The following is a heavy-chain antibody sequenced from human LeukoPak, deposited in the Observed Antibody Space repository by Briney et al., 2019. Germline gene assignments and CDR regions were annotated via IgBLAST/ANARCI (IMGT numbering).Heavy chain of an antibody. CDR1: GFTFSSYS. CDR3: ARGRYCSSTSCLDAFDI. D-gene: IGHD2-2*01. CDR2: ISSSSSYI. Sequence: GGSLRLSCAASGFTFSSYSMNWVRQAPGKGLEWVSSISSSSSYIYYADSVKGRFTISRDNAKNSLHLQMNSLRAEDTAVYYCARGRYCSSTSCLDAFDIWGQGTMVTVSS. V-gene: IGHV3-21*01. J-gene: IGHJ3*02.